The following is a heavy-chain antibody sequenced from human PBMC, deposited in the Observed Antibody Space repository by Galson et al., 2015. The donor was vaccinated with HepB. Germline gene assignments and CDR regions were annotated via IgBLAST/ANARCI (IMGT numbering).Heavy chain of an antibody. D-gene: IGHD3-10*01. Sequence: LRLSCAASGFTFSSYSMNWVRQAPGKGLEWVSYISSSSSTIYYADSVKGRFTISRDNAKNSLYLQMNSLRAEDTALYYCAKDFGPAAMELLWFRELRPVNYMDVWGKGTTVTVSS. V-gene: IGHV3-48*04. CDR3: AKDFGPAAMELLWFRELRPVNYMDV. CDR2: ISSSSSTI. J-gene: IGHJ6*03. CDR1: GFTFSSYS.